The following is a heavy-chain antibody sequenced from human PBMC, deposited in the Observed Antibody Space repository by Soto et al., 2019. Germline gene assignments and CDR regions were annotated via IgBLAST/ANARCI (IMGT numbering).Heavy chain of an antibody. CDR2: IIPIFCTP. Sequence: QVQLVQSVAEVKKPGSSVKVSCKASGDSFSSYAISWVRQAPGHGLEWMGRIIPIFCTPNYAQRVEGRVTITADEPTSTANMELSSLRSDDRAVYYCATGGNYNETSALAYWGQGTLVTVSS. D-gene: IGHD3-22*01. CDR1: GDSFSSYA. J-gene: IGHJ4*02. V-gene: IGHV1-69*01. CDR3: ATGGNYNETSALAY.